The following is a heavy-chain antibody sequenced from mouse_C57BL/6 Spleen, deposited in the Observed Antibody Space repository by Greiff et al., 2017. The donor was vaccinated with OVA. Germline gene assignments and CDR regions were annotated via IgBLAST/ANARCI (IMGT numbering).Heavy chain of an antibody. CDR2: ISSGSSTI. CDR1: GFTFSDYG. Sequence: EVQGVESGGGLVKPGGSLKLSCAASGFTFSDYGMHWVRQAPEKGLEWVAYISSGSSTIYYADTVKGRFTISRDNATNTPFLQMTSLRAEDTAMYDCARNYYGSSGDFDVWGTGTTVTVSS. CDR3: ARNYYGSSGDFDV. J-gene: IGHJ1*03. D-gene: IGHD1-1*01. V-gene: IGHV5-17*01.